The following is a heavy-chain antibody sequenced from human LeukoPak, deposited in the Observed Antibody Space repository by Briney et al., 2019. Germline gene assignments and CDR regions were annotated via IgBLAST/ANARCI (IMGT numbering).Heavy chain of an antibody. D-gene: IGHD3-10*01. CDR3: VKVVRGVLDY. CDR2: ISSNGGST. Sequence: GGSLRLSCSASGFTFSSYAMHWVRQAPGKGLEYVSAISSNGGSTYYADSVKGRSTISRDNSKNTLYLQMSSLRAEDTAVYYCVKVVRGVLDYWGQGTLVTVSS. J-gene: IGHJ4*02. V-gene: IGHV3-64D*06. CDR1: GFTFSSYA.